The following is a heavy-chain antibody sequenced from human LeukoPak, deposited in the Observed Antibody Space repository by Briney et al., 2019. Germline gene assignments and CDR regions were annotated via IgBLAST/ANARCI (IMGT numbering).Heavy chain of an antibody. CDR3: VKTRRERVTATPNWYFDV. Sequence: GGSLRLSCAASGLTFSSYAISWVRQAPGKGLEWVSAMSGSGGSTYYADSVKGRFTISRDNSKNTLYLQMNSLRAEDTAVYYCVKTRRERVTATPNWYFDVWGRGTLVTVSS. D-gene: IGHD4-17*01. V-gene: IGHV3-23*01. J-gene: IGHJ2*01. CDR2: MSGSGGST. CDR1: GLTFSSYA.